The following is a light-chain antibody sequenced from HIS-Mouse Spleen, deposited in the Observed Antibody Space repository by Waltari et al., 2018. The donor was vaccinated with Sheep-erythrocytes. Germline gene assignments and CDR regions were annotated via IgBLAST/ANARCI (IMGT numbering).Light chain of an antibody. CDR1: SSDLVCYNY. V-gene: IGLV2-11*01. J-gene: IGLJ1*01. CDR2: DVS. CDR3: CSYAGSYNHV. Sequence: QSALTQPRSVSGSPGPSVTISCTGPSSDLVCYNYFSWYQQHPCKAPKLMIYDVSKPPSGVPDRFSGSKSGNTASLTISGLQAEDEADYYCCSYAGSYNHVFATGTKVTVL.